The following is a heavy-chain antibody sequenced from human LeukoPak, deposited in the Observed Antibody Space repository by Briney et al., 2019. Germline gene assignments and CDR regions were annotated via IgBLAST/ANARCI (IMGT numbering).Heavy chain of an antibody. CDR3: AREGYSYGEGYFDY. J-gene: IGHJ4*02. V-gene: IGHV1-69*05. CDR2: IIPIFGTA. CDR1: GGTFSSYA. D-gene: IGHD5-18*01. Sequence: ASVKVSCKASGGTFSSYAISWVRQAPGQGLEWMGGIIPIFGTANYAQKFQGRVTITTDESTSTAYMELSSLRSEDTAVYYCAREGYSYGEGYFDYWGQGTLVTVSS.